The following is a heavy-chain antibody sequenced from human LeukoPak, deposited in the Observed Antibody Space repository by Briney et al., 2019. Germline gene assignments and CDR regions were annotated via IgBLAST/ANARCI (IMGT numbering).Heavy chain of an antibody. J-gene: IGHJ4*02. CDR3: AKSPPTTVITLDS. CDR2: IHYSGNT. CDR1: GGSISGSNYY. V-gene: IGHV4-39*01. Sequence: SETLSLTCTVSGGSISGSNYYWGWIRQPPGKGLEWIGSIHYSGNTYYIPSLKSRVTISVDTSKNQFTLKLTSVTAADTAVYYCAKSPPTTVITLDSWGQGILVTVSS. D-gene: IGHD4-17*01.